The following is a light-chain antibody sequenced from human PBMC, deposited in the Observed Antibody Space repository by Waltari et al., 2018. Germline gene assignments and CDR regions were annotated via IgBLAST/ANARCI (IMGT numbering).Light chain of an antibody. CDR3: QAWDSSTDWV. CDR2: KDS. Sequence: SYELTQPPSVSVSPGQTASITCSGDKLGDKYACWYQQKPGQSPVLVIYKDSKRPSGIPERFSGSNSGNTATLTISGTQAMDEADYYCQAWDSSTDWVFGGGTKLTVL. CDR1: KLGDKY. J-gene: IGLJ3*02. V-gene: IGLV3-1*01.